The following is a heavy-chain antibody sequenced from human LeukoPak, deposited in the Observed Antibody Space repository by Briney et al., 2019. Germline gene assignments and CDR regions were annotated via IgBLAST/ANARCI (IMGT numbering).Heavy chain of an antibody. V-gene: IGHV3-23*01. Sequence: TGGSLRLSCAASGFTFSSYAMNWVRQAPGKGLEWVSVISDTGVGTYYADSVKGRFTISRDNSRDTLYLQMNSLRADDTAVYYCAKGVTGTRAFDIWGQGTMVTVSS. CDR3: AKGVTGTRAFDI. D-gene: IGHD1-7*01. J-gene: IGHJ3*02. CDR1: GFTFSSYA. CDR2: ISDTGVGT.